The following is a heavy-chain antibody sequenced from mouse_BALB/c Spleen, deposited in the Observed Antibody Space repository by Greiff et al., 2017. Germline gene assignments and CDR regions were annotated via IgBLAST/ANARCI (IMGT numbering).Heavy chain of an antibody. CDR2: IWSGGST. CDR3: ARNELGYYYAMDY. CDR1: GFSLTSYG. Sequence: VQLVESGPGLVQPSQSLSITCTVSGFSLTSYGVHWVRQSPGKGLEWLGVIWSGGSTDYNAAFISRLSISKDNSKSQVFFKMNSLQANDTAIYYCARNELGYYYAMDYWGQGTSVTVSA. D-gene: IGHD4-1*01. J-gene: IGHJ4*01. V-gene: IGHV2-2*02.